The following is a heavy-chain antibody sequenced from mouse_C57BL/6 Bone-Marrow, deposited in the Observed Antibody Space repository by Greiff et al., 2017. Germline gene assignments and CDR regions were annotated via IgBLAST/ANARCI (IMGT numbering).Heavy chain of an antibody. D-gene: IGHD1-1*01. CDR3: TTGTVVADWYFDF. CDR2: IDPENGDT. CDR1: GFNIKDDY. V-gene: IGHV14-4*01. J-gene: IGHJ1*03. Sequence: VQLKESGAELVRPGASVKLSCTASGFNIKDDYMHWVKQRPEQGLEWIGWIDPENGDTEYASKFQGKATITADTSSNTAYLQLSSLTSEDTAVYYCTTGTVVADWYFDFWGTGTTVTVSS.